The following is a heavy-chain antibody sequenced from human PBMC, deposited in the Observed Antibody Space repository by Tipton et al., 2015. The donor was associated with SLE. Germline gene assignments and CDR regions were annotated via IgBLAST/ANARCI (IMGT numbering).Heavy chain of an antibody. D-gene: IGHD4-11*01. CDR3: ARVRDYSNDDAFDI. Sequence: SLRLSCAASGFTFSDYYMTWIRQAPGKGLEWLSYITNGGSGYTKYADSVKGRFTISRDNAKNSLYLQMNSLRADDTAVYYCARVRDYSNDDAFDIWGQGTLVTVSS. CDR1: GFTFSDYY. CDR2: ITNGGSGYT. V-gene: IGHV3-11*05. J-gene: IGHJ3*02.